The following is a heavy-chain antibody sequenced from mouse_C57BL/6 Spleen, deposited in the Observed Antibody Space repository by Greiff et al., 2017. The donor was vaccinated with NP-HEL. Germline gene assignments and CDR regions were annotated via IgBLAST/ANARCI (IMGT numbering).Heavy chain of an antibody. CDR2: IDPENGDT. CDR1: GFNIKDDY. J-gene: IGHJ1*03. V-gene: IGHV14-4*01. CDR3: TTVRGYWDFDV. D-gene: IGHD3-1*01. Sequence: EVRLQQSGAELVRPGASVKLSCTASGFNIKDDYMHWVKQRPEQGLEWIGWIDPENGDTEYASKFQGKATITADTSSNTAYLQLSSLTSEDTAVYYCTTVRGYWDFDVWGTGTTVTVSS.